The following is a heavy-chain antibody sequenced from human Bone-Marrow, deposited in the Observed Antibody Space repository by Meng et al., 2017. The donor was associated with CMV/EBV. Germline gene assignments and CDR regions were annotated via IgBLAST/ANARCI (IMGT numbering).Heavy chain of an antibody. V-gene: IGHV1-18*01. Sequence: CKASGYTFITYGIRWVRQAPGQGPEWMGWINTYNGNTYYAQSLQGRVTMTADTSTRTAYMELRSLKSVDTAVYYCRKQEYSSGRVFDYWGQGTLVTVSS. CDR2: INTYNGNT. CDR3: RKQEYSSGRVFDY. D-gene: IGHD6-19*01. CDR1: GYTFITYG. J-gene: IGHJ4*02.